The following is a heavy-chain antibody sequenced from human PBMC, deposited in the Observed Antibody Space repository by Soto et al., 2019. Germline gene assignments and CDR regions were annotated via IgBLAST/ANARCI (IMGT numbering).Heavy chain of an antibody. CDR3: ARARGYSCGYVDY. CDR2: ISTSFSTI. Sequence: GGSLRLSCAASGFTFSSYSMNWVRQAPGKGLEWASYISTSFSTIYYADSVEGRFTISRDNAKNSLYLQMNSLRDEDTAVYYCARARGYSCGYVDYWGQGTLVTVSS. V-gene: IGHV3-48*02. J-gene: IGHJ4*02. CDR1: GFTFSSYS. D-gene: IGHD5-18*01.